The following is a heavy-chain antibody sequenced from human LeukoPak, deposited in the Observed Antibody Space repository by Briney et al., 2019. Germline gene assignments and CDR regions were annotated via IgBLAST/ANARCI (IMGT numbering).Heavy chain of an antibody. CDR2: INSDGSSI. V-gene: IGHV3-74*01. CDR3: ARGPLYGDYDY. CDR1: GFTFSSYW. J-gene: IGHJ4*02. Sequence: GGSLRLSCAASGFTFSSYWMHWVRQAPGKGLVWVSRINSDGSSITYADSVKGRFTISRDNAKNTVHLQMNSLRAEDTAVYYCARGPLYGDYDYWGQGTLVTVSS. D-gene: IGHD4-17*01.